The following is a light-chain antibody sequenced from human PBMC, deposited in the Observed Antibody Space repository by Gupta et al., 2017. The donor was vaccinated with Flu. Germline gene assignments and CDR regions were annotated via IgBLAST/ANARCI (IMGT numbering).Light chain of an antibody. Sequence: SLGERATINCKSSQSVFYSSNNRNYLAWYQQKPGQPPKLLIYWASSREYGVPDRFSGSGSGTDFTLTISSLHAEDVAVYYCQQDYTSPLTFGGGTKVEIK. CDR2: WAS. J-gene: IGKJ4*01. CDR1: QSVFYSSNNRNY. V-gene: IGKV4-1*01. CDR3: QQDYTSPLT.